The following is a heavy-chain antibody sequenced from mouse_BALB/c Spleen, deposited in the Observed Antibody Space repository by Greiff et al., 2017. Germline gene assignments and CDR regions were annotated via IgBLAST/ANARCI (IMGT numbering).Heavy chain of an antibody. CDR1: GYSITSDYA. CDR3: ARIGTPPGAY. V-gene: IGHV3-2*02. J-gene: IGHJ3*01. Sequence: EVMLVESGPGLVKPSQSLSLTCTVTGYSITSDYAWNWIRQFPGNKLEWMGYISYSGSTSYNPSLKSRISFTRDTSKNQFFLQLNSVTTEDTATYYCARIGTPPGAYWGQGTLVTVSA. D-gene: IGHD4-1*01. CDR2: ISYSGST.